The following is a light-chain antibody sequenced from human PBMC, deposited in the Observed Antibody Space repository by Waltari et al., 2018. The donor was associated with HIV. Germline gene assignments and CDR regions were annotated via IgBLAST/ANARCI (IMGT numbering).Light chain of an antibody. Sequence: QSVLTPPPSVSGAPGQRVTIPCTGSSPNIGTASDVHRYQQLPGTVPKLLIYGNNNRPSGVPDRFSGSKSGTSASLAITGLQAEDETDYYCQSYDSRLSAVVFGGGTKLTVL. J-gene: IGLJ2*01. CDR1: SPNIGTASD. V-gene: IGLV1-40*01. CDR3: QSYDSRLSAVV. CDR2: GNN.